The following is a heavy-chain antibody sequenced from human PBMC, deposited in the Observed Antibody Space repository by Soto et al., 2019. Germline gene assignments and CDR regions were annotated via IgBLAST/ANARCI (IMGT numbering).Heavy chain of an antibody. D-gene: IGHD2-15*01. CDR2: IIPIFGTA. CDR1: GGTFSSYA. CDR3: ALEEVADTPGDYYYYGMDV. Sequence: QVQLVQSGAEVKKPGSSVKVSCKASGGTFSSYAISWVRQAPGQGLEWMGGIIPIFGTANYAQKFQGRVTITADESTSTAYMELSSLRSEDTAVYYCALEEVADTPGDYYYYGMDVWGQGTTVTVSS. J-gene: IGHJ6*02. V-gene: IGHV1-69*01.